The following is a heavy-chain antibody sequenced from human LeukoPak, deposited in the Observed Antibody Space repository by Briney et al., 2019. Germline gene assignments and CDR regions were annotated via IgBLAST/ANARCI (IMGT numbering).Heavy chain of an antibody. CDR1: GGSFSGYY. Sequence: SETLSLTCAVYGGSFSGYYWSWIRQPPGKGPEWIGEINHSGSTNYNPSLKSRVTMSVDTSKNQFSLKLSSVTAADTAVYYCARHPEDKLWFGQTGFAFDIWGQGTMVTVSS. D-gene: IGHD3-10*01. J-gene: IGHJ3*02. V-gene: IGHV4-34*01. CDR2: INHSGST. CDR3: ARHPEDKLWFGQTGFAFDI.